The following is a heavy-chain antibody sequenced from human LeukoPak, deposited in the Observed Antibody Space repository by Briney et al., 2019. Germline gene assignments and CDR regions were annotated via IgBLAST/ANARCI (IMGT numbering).Heavy chain of an antibody. CDR3: ARHNGDSQNFLFDF. CDR2: IYYSGRS. D-gene: IGHD5-24*01. V-gene: IGHV4-59*08. CDR1: GGSIRTYY. J-gene: IGHJ4*02. Sequence: SETLSLTCSVSGGSIRTYYWSWIRQPPGTGLEWIGYIYYSGRSNYNPPLRSRGIISVDTSKNQFAPKLNSGTAAATASYLCARHNGDSQNFLFDFWGQGTLVIVSS.